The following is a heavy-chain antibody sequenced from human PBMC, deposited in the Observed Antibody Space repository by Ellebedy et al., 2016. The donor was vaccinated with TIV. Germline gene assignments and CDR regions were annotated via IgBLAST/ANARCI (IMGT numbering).Heavy chain of an antibody. CDR3: AKGGLGGVDYFDY. V-gene: IGHV3-23*01. J-gene: IGHJ4*02. Sequence: GESLKISCAASGFTFSNAWMSWVRQAPGKGLEWVSAISGSGGSTYYADSVKGRFTISRDNSKNTLYLQMNSLRAEDPAVYYCAKGGLGGVDYFDYWGQGTLVTVSS. CDR1: GFTFSNAW. D-gene: IGHD3-16*01. CDR2: ISGSGGST.